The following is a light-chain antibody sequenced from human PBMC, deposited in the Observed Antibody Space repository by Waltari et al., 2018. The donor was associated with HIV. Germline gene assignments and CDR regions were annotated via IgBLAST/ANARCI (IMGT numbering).Light chain of an antibody. J-gene: IGLJ1*01. CDR3: CSYAGSYTYV. V-gene: IGLV2-11*01. CDR1: SSDVGGYNS. Sequence: QSALTQPRSVSGPPGQSVTISCTGTSSDVGGYNSVSWYQQHPGKAPKFMIYDVTKRPSGVPDRFSGAKSGNTASLTISGLQAEDEADYYCCSYAGSYTYVFGTGTKVTVL. CDR2: DVT.